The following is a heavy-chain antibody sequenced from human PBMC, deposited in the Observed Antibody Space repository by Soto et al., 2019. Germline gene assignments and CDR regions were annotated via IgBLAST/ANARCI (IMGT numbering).Heavy chain of an antibody. CDR2: IYHSGST. D-gene: IGHD6-19*01. J-gene: IGHJ4*02. V-gene: IGHV4-4*02. Sequence: QVQLQESGPGRVKPSGTLSLTCAVSGGSISSSNWWSWIRQPPGKGPEWIGKIYHSGSTNYNASLKSRVTISVDKFKNQFSLKLSSVTAADTAVYYCAKSVAVAGSTVGLNWGQGTLVTVSS. CDR3: AKSVAVAGSTVGLN. CDR1: GGSISSSNW.